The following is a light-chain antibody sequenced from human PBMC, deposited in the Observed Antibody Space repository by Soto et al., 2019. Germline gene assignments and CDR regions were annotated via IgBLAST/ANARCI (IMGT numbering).Light chain of an antibody. CDR3: QSYDSSLSGWV. CDR2: GNS. V-gene: IGLV1-40*01. Sequence: QSVLTQPPSVSGAPGQRVTISCNGSSSKIGAGYDVHWYQQLPGTAPKLLIYGNSNRPSGVPDRFSGSKSGTSASLAITGLQAEDEADYYCQSYDSSLSGWVFGGGTKLTVL. J-gene: IGLJ3*02. CDR1: SSKIGAGYD.